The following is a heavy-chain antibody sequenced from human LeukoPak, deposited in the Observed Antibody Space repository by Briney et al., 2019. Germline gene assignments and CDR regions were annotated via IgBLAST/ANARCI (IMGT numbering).Heavy chain of an antibody. CDR1: GFDVSNHY. Sequence: GGSLRLSCAASGFDVSNHYLNWVRQAPGKGLEWVSIIQSAGNTYYADSVKGRFTISRDDSKNTLYFQMNSLRVEDTAIYYCARMLFCSGGSCQDHWGQGTRVTVSS. D-gene: IGHD2-15*01. CDR3: ARMLFCSGGSCQDH. V-gene: IGHV3-53*01. CDR2: IQSAGNT. J-gene: IGHJ4*02.